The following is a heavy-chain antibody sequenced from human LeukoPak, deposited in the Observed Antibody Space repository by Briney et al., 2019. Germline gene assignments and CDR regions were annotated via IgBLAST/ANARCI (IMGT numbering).Heavy chain of an antibody. Sequence: PGGSLRLSCAASGFTFSSYEMNWVRQAPGKGPEWVSFISSSANTIYYADSVKGRFTISRDNARNSLYLQMNSLRAEDTAVYYCVRGEVRYSLGYDGFGFWGQGTMVTVSS. CDR3: VRGEVRYSLGYDGFGF. V-gene: IGHV3-48*03. J-gene: IGHJ3*01. CDR1: GFTFSSYE. CDR2: ISSSANTI. D-gene: IGHD6-13*01.